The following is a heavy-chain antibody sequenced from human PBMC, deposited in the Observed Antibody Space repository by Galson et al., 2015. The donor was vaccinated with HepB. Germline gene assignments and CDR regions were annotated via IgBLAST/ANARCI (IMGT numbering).Heavy chain of an antibody. J-gene: IGHJ4*02. CDR2: ISYDGNNR. D-gene: IGHD3-3*01. CDR1: GFTFSKYA. V-gene: IGHV3-30-3*01. CDR3: ARESYGDDFWSGYFYPKFPPDY. Sequence: SLRLSCAASGFTFSKYAMHWVRQAPGKGLEWVAVISYDGNNRNYADSVKGRITISRGNSKDTLFLQMNSLRAEDTAVYYCARESYGDDFWSGYFYPKFPPDYWGQGTLVTVSS.